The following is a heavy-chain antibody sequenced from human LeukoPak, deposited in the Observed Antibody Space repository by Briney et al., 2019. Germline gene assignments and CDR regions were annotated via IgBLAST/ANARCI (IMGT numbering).Heavy chain of an antibody. CDR1: GYTFTAYY. V-gene: IGHV1-2*02. Sequence: GASVKVSCKASGYTFTAYYMHWGRQAPGQGLEWMGWINCGSGDTNYAQKFQGRVTVTRDTSITTTYMEVTNLNSDDTALYYCVREARATADTWGQGTQVTVSS. CDR3: VREARATADT. CDR2: INCGSGDT. J-gene: IGHJ5*02. D-gene: IGHD1-26*01.